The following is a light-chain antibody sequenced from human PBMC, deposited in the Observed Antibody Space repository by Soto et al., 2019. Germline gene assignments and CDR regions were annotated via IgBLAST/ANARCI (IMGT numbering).Light chain of an antibody. Sequence: DIQMAQSPSSVSASVGDRVTMTWRASQGVATWLAWYQQKPGEAPKLLIYDASTVPTGVPSRFSGSGSGTDFSLTISSVQPEDFATYYCLQTHCFPYTFGQGTDLDIK. V-gene: IGKV1-12*02. J-gene: IGKJ2*01. CDR3: LQTHCFPYT. CDR2: DAS. CDR1: QGVATW.